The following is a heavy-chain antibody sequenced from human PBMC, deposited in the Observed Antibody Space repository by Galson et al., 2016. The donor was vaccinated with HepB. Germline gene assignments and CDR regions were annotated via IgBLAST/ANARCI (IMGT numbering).Heavy chain of an antibody. Sequence: TLSLTCTVSAGSISSGDYYWSWIRQPPGKGLEWVGYIYYSGISYYMASLKSRATMSVDMSNKQFSLKLTSVTAADPAVYYCARFYYGDYGRFDPWGQGILVTVSS. CDR1: AGSISSGDYY. J-gene: IGHJ5*02. V-gene: IGHV4-30-4*01. D-gene: IGHD4-17*01. CDR3: ARFYYGDYGRFDP. CDR2: IYYSGIS.